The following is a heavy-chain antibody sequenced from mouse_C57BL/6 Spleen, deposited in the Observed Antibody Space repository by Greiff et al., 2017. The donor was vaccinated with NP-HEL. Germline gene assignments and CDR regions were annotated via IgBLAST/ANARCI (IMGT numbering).Heavy chain of an antibody. CDR1: GYTFTSYW. V-gene: IGHV1-7*01. CDR2: INPSSGYT. D-gene: IGHD2-4*01. Sequence: VKVVESGAELAKPGASVKLSCKASGYTFTSYWMHWVKQRPGQGLEWIGYINPSSGYTKYNQKFKDKATLTADKSSSTAYMQLSSLTYEDSAVYYCARSYDYDGPPFAYWGQGTLVTVSA. J-gene: IGHJ3*01. CDR3: ARSYDYDGPPFAY.